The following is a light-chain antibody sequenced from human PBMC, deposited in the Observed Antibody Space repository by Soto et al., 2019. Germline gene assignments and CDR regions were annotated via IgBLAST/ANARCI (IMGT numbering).Light chain of an antibody. J-gene: IGKJ4*01. Sequence: QMTQSPSTLSASVGDRVTITCRASQSGSDWLAWYQQKPGKAPKLLNYDSSNLQSGVPSRFSGSGSGTEFTLLISSLQPDDSGTYYCQQYNSFSLVSFGGGTKVEIK. CDR3: QQYNSFSLVS. CDR1: QSGSDW. V-gene: IGKV1-5*01. CDR2: DSS.